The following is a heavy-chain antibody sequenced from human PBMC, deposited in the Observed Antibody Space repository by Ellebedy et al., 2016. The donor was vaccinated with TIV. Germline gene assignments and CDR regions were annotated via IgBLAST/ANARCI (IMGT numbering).Heavy chain of an antibody. J-gene: IGHJ5*02. CDR1: GGSISSYY. Sequence: SETLSLXCTVSGGSISSYYWSWIRQPPGKGLEWIGYIYYSGSTNYNPSLKSRVTISVDTSKNQFSLKLSSVTAADTAVYYCARRVSGWFDPWGQGTLVTVSS. CDR3: ARRVSGWFDP. CDR2: IYYSGST. V-gene: IGHV4-59*08. D-gene: IGHD3-10*01.